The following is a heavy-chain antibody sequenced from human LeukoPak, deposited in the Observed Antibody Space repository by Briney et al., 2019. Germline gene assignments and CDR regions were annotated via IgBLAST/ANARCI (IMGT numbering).Heavy chain of an antibody. Sequence: GGSLRLSCAASGFTLGTYDMYWIRQAPGKGLECVSSISRSGGSTYYADSVKGRFTISRDNSKNTLYLQMSSLRADDTAVYYCSKKGQSEDYGKPGWGQGTLVTVSS. D-gene: IGHD4-17*01. CDR3: SKKGQSEDYGKPG. CDR2: ISRSGGST. J-gene: IGHJ4*02. CDR1: GFTLGTYD. V-gene: IGHV3-23*01.